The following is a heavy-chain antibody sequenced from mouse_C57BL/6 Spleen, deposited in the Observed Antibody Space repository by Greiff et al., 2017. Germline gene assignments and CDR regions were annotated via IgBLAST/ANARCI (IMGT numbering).Heavy chain of an antibody. Sequence: QVQLKESGPELVKPGASVKISCKASGYAFSSSWMNWVKQRPGKGLEWIGRIYPGDGATNYNGKFKGKATLTADKSSSTAYMDLSSLTSEDSAVYFCAREGTTVADYWGQGTTLTVSS. J-gene: IGHJ2*01. CDR3: AREGTTVADY. V-gene: IGHV1-82*01. CDR1: GYAFSSSW. CDR2: IYPGDGAT. D-gene: IGHD1-1*01.